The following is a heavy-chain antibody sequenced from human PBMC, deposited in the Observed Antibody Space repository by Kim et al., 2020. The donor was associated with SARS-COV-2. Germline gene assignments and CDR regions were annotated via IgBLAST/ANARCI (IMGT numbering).Heavy chain of an antibody. Sequence: YYADSVKGRFTISRDNSKNTLYLQMNSLRAEDTAVYYCAGDGYNFGVSDYWGQGTLVTVSS. CDR3: AGDGYNFGVSDY. D-gene: IGHD5-12*01. V-gene: IGHV3-53*01. J-gene: IGHJ4*02.